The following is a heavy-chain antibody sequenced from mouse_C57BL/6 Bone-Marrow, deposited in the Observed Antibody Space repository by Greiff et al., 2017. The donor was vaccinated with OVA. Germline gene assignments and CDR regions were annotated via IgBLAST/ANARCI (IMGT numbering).Heavy chain of an antibody. D-gene: IGHD1-1*01. Sequence: VQLQQSGPELVKPGASVKIPCKASGYTFTEYNVECVKQSHVTRIVWIGDLPAHHARTIHNQKFKGKATLTVDKSSSTAYMELRSLASEDTAVYYCARDYYGPFAYWGQGTLVTVSA. CDR2: LPAHHART. CDR3: ARDYYGPFAY. CDR1: GYTFTEYN. J-gene: IGHJ3*01. V-gene: IGHV1-18*01.